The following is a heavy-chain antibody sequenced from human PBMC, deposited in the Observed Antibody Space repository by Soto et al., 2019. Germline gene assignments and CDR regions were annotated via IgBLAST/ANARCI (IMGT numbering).Heavy chain of an antibody. V-gene: IGHV4-39*01. CDR3: ARHGGSGVDY. D-gene: IGHD6-19*01. J-gene: IGHJ4*02. CDR1: GGSISSSSYY. Sequence: QLQLQESGPGLVKPSETLSLTCTVSGGSISSSSYYWGWIRQPPGKGLEWIGSIYYSGSTYYNPSLKRRVTMSVDTSKNQFSLKLSSVTAAVTAVYYCARHGGSGVDYWGQGTLVTVSS. CDR2: IYYSGST.